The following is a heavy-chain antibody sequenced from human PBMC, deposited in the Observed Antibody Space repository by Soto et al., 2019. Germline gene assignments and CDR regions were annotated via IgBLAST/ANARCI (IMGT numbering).Heavy chain of an antibody. CDR3: AKKVDYPSGQLNLFAS. CDR1: GGSISSGGYS. J-gene: IGHJ4*02. Sequence: TLSLTCAVSGGSISSGGYSWSWIRQPPGKGLEWIGYIYHSGSTYYNPSLKSRVTISVDTSKNQFSLRLTSVTAADTAMYYCAKKVDYPSGQLNLFASWGQGTLVTVSA. D-gene: IGHD3-10*01. V-gene: IGHV4-30-2*01. CDR2: IYHSGST.